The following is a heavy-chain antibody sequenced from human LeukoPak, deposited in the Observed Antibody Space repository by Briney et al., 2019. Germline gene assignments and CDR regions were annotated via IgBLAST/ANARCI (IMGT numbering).Heavy chain of an antibody. D-gene: IGHD6-13*01. CDR1: GFTFSSYG. CDR2: IWYDGSNK. Sequence: GGSLRLSCAASGFTFSSYGMHWVRQAPGKGLEWVAVIWYDGSNKYYADSVKGRFTISRDNSKNTLYLQMNSLRAEDTAVYYCARGDRREQLVLRALGGFDYWGQGTLVTVSS. V-gene: IGHV3-33*01. CDR3: ARGDRREQLVLRALGGFDY. J-gene: IGHJ4*02.